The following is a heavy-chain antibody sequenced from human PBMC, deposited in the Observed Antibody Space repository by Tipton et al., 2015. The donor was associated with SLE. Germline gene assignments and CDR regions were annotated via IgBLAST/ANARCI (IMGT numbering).Heavy chain of an antibody. V-gene: IGHV3-30*03. CDR2: ISYDGSNK. CDR1: GFTFSSYG. D-gene: IGHD2-15*01. J-gene: IGHJ4*02. CDR3: ARVLCSGGSCYFDY. Sequence: SLRLSCAASGFTFSSYGMHWVRQAPGKGLEWVAVISYDGSNKYYADSVKGRFTISRDNAKNSLYLQMNSLRAEDTAVYYCARVLCSGGSCYFDYWSQGTLVTVSS.